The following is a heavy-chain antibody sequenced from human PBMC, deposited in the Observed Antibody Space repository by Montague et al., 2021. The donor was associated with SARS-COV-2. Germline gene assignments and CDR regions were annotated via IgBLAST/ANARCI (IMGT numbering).Heavy chain of an antibody. J-gene: IGHJ5*02. CDR1: GFTFSSYA. V-gene: IGHV3-23*01. D-gene: IGHD2-15*01. CDR3: AKDRIVVVVAALFDP. Sequence: SLRLSCAASGFTFSSYAMSWVRQAPGKGLEWVSAISGSGGSTYYADSVKGRFTISRDNSKNTLYLQMNSLRAEDTAVYYCAKDRIVVVVAALFDPWSQGTLVTVSS. CDR2: ISGSGGST.